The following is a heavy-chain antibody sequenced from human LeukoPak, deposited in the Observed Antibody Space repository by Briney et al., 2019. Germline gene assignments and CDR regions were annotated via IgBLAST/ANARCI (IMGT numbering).Heavy chain of an antibody. CDR2: IRYDGSNK. J-gene: IGHJ4*02. D-gene: IGHD2-21*02. CDR1: GFTFSSYG. Sequence: GGSLRLSCAASGFTFSSYGMHWVRQAPGKGLEWVAFIRYDGSNKYYADSVKGRITISRDNSKNTLYLQMNSLRAEDTAVYYCAKDHDYYFDYWGQGTLVTVSS. V-gene: IGHV3-30*02. CDR3: AKDHDYYFDY.